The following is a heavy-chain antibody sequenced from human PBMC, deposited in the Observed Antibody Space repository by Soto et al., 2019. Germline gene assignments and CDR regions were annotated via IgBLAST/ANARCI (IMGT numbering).Heavy chain of an antibody. J-gene: IGHJ3*02. CDR3: AKEQLVLWFGGGDAFDI. D-gene: IGHD3-10*01. Sequence: GGSLKLSCAASGFTFSSYAMSWVRQAPGKGLEWVSAISGSGRSTYYADSVKGRCTISRDNSKNTLYLQMNILRAEDTAVYYCAKEQLVLWFGGGDAFDIWGQGTMVTVS. CDR2: ISGSGRST. V-gene: IGHV3-23*01. CDR1: GFTFSSYA.